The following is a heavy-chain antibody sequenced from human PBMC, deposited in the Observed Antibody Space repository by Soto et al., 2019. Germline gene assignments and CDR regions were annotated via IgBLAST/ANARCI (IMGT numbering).Heavy chain of an antibody. J-gene: IGHJ4*02. CDR2: ISAYNGNT. Sequence: ASVKVSCKASGYTFASYAISWMRQAPGQGLEWMGWISAYNGNTNYAQKLQGRVTMTTDTSTSTAYMELRSLRSDDTAVYYCARDKSNTRITGTTMTLNYWGQGTLVTVSS. D-gene: IGHD1-7*01. CDR1: GYTFASYA. V-gene: IGHV1-18*01. CDR3: ARDKSNTRITGTTMTLNY.